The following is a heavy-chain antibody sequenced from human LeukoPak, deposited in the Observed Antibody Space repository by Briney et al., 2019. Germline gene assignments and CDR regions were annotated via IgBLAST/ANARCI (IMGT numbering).Heavy chain of an antibody. CDR3: ARGQLVRHNWFDP. CDR2: INPSGGST. D-gene: IGHD6-6*01. J-gene: IGHJ5*02. CDR1: GGTFSSYA. V-gene: IGHV1-46*01. Sequence: RASVKVSCKASGGTFSSYAISWVRQAPGQGLEWMGIINPSGGSTSYAQKFQGRVTMTRDTSTSTVYMELSSLRSEDTAVYYCARGQLVRHNWFDPWGQGTLVTVSS.